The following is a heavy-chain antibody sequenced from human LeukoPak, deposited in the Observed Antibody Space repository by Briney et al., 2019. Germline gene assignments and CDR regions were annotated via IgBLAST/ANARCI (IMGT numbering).Heavy chain of an antibody. Sequence: GGSLRLSCVVSGITFSGYSMIWVRQAPGKGLEWLSFMTTSGNTIFYAESVKDRFTITRDNAKKSLYLQMNSLRDEDTAVYYCARVGGATAVTMYFEYWGQGTLVTVTS. CDR2: MTTSGNTI. J-gene: IGHJ4*02. V-gene: IGHV3-48*02. CDR1: GITFSGYS. CDR3: ARVGGATAVTMYFEY. D-gene: IGHD1-26*01.